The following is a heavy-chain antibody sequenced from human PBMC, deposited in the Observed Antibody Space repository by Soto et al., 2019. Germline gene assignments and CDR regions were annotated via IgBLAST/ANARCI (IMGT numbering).Heavy chain of an antibody. V-gene: IGHV1-8*01. Sequence: QVQLVQSGAEVKKPGASVKVSCKASGYTFTSYDINWVRQATGQGLEWMGWMNPNRGNTGYAQKFQGRVTMTRNTSISTAYMELSSLRSEDTAVYYCARGYCSSTSCHPYYYYGMDVWGQGTTVTVSS. CDR2: MNPNRGNT. J-gene: IGHJ6*02. CDR1: GYTFTSYD. CDR3: ARGYCSSTSCHPYYYYGMDV. D-gene: IGHD2-2*01.